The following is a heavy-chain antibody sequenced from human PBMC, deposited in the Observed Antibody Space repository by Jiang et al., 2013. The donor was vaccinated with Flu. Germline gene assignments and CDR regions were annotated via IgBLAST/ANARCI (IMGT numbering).Heavy chain of an antibody. CDR2: AYYTGTT. D-gene: IGHD6-19*01. CDR3: ARDRFRSGWYIDY. CDR1: GDSMTTSSYY. Sequence: GPGLVKPSETLSLTCFVSGDSMTTSSYYWAWIRQPPGKGLEWIGSAYYTGTTHYNPSFRTRASISIDTSTTQFSMNLTSVTAADTAVYYCARDRFRSGWYIDYWGQGSLVTVSS. V-gene: IGHV4-39*07. J-gene: IGHJ4*02.